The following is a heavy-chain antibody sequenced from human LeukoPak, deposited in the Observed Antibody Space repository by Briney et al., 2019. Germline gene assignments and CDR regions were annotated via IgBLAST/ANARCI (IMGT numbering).Heavy chain of an antibody. Sequence: GGSLRLSCAASGFTFSSYGMHWVRQAPGKGLEWVAVISYDGSNKYYADSVKGRFTISRDNSKNTLYLQMNSLRAEDTALYYCAKGWGLYYYMDIWGTGTTVTVSS. D-gene: IGHD1-26*01. CDR1: GFTFSSYG. CDR2: ISYDGSNK. V-gene: IGHV3-30*18. CDR3: AKGWGLYYYMDI. J-gene: IGHJ6*03.